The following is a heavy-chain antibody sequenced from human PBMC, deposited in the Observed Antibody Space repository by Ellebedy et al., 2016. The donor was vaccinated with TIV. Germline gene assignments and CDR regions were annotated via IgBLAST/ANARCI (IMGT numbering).Heavy chain of an antibody. D-gene: IGHD6-13*01. Sequence: ASVKVSXKASGYPFTSYGITWVRQAPGQGLEWMGWISAYNGNTHYAQNLQGRVTMTTETSPTTAYMELKSLTSDDTAVYYCARAHSSNFFVSDYWGQGSLVSVSS. J-gene: IGHJ4*02. V-gene: IGHV1-18*01. CDR3: ARAHSSNFFVSDY. CDR2: ISAYNGNT. CDR1: GYPFTSYG.